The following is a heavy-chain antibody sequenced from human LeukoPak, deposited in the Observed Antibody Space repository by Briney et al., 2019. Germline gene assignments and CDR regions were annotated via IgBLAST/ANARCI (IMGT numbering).Heavy chain of an antibody. V-gene: IGHV3-7*01. D-gene: IGHD3-22*01. CDR1: GFTFSSYW. Sequence: GGSLRLSCAASGFTFSSYWMSWVRQAPGKGLEWVASIKQDGSEKYYVDSVKGRFTISRDNAKNSLYLQMNSLRAEDTAVYYCARDRVTMIVVVKYYYGMDVWGQGTTVTVSS. CDR3: ARDRVTMIVVVKYYYGMDV. J-gene: IGHJ6*02. CDR2: IKQDGSEK.